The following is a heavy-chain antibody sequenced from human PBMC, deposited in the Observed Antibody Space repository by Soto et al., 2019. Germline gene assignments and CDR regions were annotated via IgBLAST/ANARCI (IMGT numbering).Heavy chain of an antibody. CDR2: IDWDDDK. CDR1: GFSLSTSGMR. J-gene: IGHJ4*02. V-gene: IGHV2-70*04. CDR3: ARIGYSYGYYYFDY. Sequence: LVNPTQTLTLTCTFSGFSLSTSGMRVSWIRQPPGKALEWLARIDWDDDKFYSTSLKTRLTISKDTSKNQVVLTMTNMDPVDTATYYCARIGYSYGYYYFDYWGQGTLVTVSS. D-gene: IGHD5-18*01.